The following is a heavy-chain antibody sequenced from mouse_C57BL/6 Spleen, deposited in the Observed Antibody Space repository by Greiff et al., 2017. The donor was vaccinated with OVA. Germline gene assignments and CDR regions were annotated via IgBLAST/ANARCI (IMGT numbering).Heavy chain of an antibody. CDR1: GYTFTSYW. V-gene: IGHV1-64*01. Sequence: QVQLQQPGAELVKPGASVKLSCKASGYTFTSYWMHWVKQRPGQGLEWIGMIHPNSGSTNYNEKFKSKATLTVDKSSRTAYMQLSSLTSEDSAVYYCARGGNYGSSYGYFDVWGTGTTVTVSS. CDR3: ARGGNYGSSYGYFDV. J-gene: IGHJ1*03. D-gene: IGHD1-1*01. CDR2: IHPNSGST.